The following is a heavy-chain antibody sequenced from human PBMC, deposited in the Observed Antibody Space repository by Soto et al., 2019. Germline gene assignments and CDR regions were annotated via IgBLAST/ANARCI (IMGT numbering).Heavy chain of an antibody. Sequence: GASLKISCQCSGYTFSNFWIAWVRQLPGKGLEYMGIIYPGDSETRYSPSFHGKATISADRSIGTAYLQWSSLEASDSAFYFCARSPRSSPYFDYWGQGALVTVSS. CDR2: IYPGDSET. V-gene: IGHV5-51*01. CDR1: GYTFSNFW. J-gene: IGHJ4*02. CDR3: ARSPRSSPYFDY. D-gene: IGHD6-13*01.